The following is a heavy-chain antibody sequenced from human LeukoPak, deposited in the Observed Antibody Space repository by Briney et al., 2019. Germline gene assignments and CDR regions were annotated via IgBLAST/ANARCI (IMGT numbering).Heavy chain of an antibody. CDR3: ARLSRGITSSAWRYFDY. D-gene: IGHD6-19*01. J-gene: IGHJ4*02. CDR1: GGSITSYY. V-gene: IGHV4-59*08. CDR2: IYYSGSA. Sequence: SETLSLTCTVSGGSITSYYWSWIRQPPVKELECIGYIYYSGSAYYHPSLKSRVTMSVDTSKNQFSLKLSSVTAADTALYYCARLSRGITSSAWRYFDYWGQGILVTVSS.